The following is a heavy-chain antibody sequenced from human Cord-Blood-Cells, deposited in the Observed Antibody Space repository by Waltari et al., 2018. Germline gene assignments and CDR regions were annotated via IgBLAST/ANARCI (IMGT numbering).Heavy chain of an antibody. J-gene: IGHJ3*02. CDR1: GFTFSSYG. D-gene: IGHD3-3*01. Sequence: QVQLVESGGGVVQPGGSLRLSCAASGFTFSSYGMHCVLQAPGKGLEWVAFRRYDGSNKYYADSVKGRFTISRDNSKNTLYLQMNSLRAEDTAVYYCAKERGRFSYAFDIWGQGTMVTVSS. V-gene: IGHV3-30*02. CDR3: AKERGRFSYAFDI. CDR2: RRYDGSNK.